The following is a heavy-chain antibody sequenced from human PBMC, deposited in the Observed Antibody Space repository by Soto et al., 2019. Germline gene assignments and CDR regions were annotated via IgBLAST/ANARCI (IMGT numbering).Heavy chain of an antibody. CDR3: ARTDIVVVPAAFDY. Sequence: SGPTLVNPTQTLTLTCTFSGFSLSTSGVGVGWIRQPPGKALEWLALIYWNDDKRYSPSLKSRLTITKDTSKNQVVLTMTNMDPVDTATYYCARTDIVVVPAAFDYWGQGTLVTVSS. CDR1: GFSLSTSGVG. V-gene: IGHV2-5*01. J-gene: IGHJ4*02. CDR2: IYWNDDK. D-gene: IGHD2-2*01.